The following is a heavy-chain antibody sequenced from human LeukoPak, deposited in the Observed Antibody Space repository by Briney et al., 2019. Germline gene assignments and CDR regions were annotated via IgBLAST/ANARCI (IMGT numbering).Heavy chain of an antibody. V-gene: IGHV5-10-1*01. CDR1: VYSFTSYW. J-gene: IGHJ4*02. CDR3: ARIRYDSSGYLPSYFDY. D-gene: IGHD3-22*01. Sequence: NPGGSLRLSCKRSVYSFTSYWISWVRQMPRKGVEWMGRIVPSDTYTNYSPSFHGHVTISADKSISTAYLQWSSLKASDTAMYYCARIRYDSSGYLPSYFDYWGQGTLVTVSS. CDR2: IVPSDTYT.